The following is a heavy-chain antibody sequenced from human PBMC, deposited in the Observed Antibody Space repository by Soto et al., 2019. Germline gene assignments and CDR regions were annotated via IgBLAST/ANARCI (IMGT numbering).Heavy chain of an antibody. J-gene: IGHJ3*02. CDR2: IYSGGST. Sequence: GGSLRLSCAASGFTVSSNYMSWVRQAPGKGLEWVSVIYSGGSTYYADSVKGRFTISRHNSKNTLYLQMNSLRAEDTAVYFCARESACSGYHTHAFDIWGQGTMVTVSS. V-gene: IGHV3-66*01. CDR1: GFTVSSNY. D-gene: IGHD3-22*01. CDR3: ARESACSGYHTHAFDI.